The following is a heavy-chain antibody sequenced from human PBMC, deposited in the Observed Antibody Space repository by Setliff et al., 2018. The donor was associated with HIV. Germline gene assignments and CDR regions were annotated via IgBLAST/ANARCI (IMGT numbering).Heavy chain of an antibody. CDR3: GRGVLYGLSEY. J-gene: IGHJ4*02. D-gene: IGHD3-10*01. CDR2: VIPVFGEP. Sequence: SVKVSCKASGNTLRNNAIGWVRQAPGQGLEWVGSVIPVFGEPHYAQRFQGRVTITADRSSNTAYMEIMSLRSDDTATYYCGRGVLYGLSEYWGPGSLVTVSS. V-gene: IGHV1-69*13. CDR1: GNTLRNNA.